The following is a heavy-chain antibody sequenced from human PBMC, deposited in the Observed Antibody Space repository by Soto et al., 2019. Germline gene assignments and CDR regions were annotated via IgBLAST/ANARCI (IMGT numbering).Heavy chain of an antibody. CDR2: INAYNGNT. Sequence: ASVKVSCKASGYRFTSYGIGWVRQAPGQGLEWMGWINAYNGNTNYARNLQGRVTLTTDTSTSTAYMELRSLRSNDTAVYYCAMVDVYVTPSPQDVWGQGTTVTVSS. J-gene: IGHJ6*02. CDR3: AMVDVYVTPSPQDV. V-gene: IGHV1-18*01. CDR1: GYRFTSYG. D-gene: IGHD3-16*01.